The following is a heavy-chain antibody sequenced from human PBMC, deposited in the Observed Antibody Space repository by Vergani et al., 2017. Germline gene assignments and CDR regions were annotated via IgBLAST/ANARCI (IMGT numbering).Heavy chain of an antibody. D-gene: IGHD1-26*01. CDR3: AKPPAGYRGSYYYFDY. Sequence: EVRLLESGGGLVQPGGSLRLSCAASGFTFNTYAMSWVRQAPGKGLEWVSIISAGGSSTYYPDSVKGRFTISRDNSKTTLYLQMDSLRAEDTAVYFCAKPPAGYRGSYYYFDYWGQGTLVTVSS. J-gene: IGHJ4*02. CDR1: GFTFNTYA. V-gene: IGHV3-23*01. CDR2: ISAGGSST.